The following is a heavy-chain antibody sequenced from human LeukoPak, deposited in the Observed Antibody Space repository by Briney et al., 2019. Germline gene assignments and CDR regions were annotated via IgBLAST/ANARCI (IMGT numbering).Heavy chain of an antibody. Sequence: PGGSVRLSCAASGFTFSSFGLIWVRQAPGKGLEWVSSITSSTNYINYADSVKGRFTISRDNAKNSLFLQMNSLRAEDTAVYYCARITGVVRGSPDFCGQGTLVTVS. CDR1: GFTFSSFG. CDR3: ARITGVVRGSPDF. J-gene: IGHJ4*02. D-gene: IGHD3-10*01. V-gene: IGHV3-21*01. CDR2: ITSSTNYI.